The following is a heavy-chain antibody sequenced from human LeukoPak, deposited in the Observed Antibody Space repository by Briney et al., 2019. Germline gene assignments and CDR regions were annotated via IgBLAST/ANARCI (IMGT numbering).Heavy chain of an antibody. CDR2: MSYDGSNI. CDR1: GFTFSTYG. J-gene: IGHJ4*02. V-gene: IGHV3-30*18. Sequence: GGSLRLSCAASGFTFSTYGMHWVRQTPGKGLEWVAVMSYDGSNIYYGDSVKGRFTISRDNSKNTLYLQMNNLRVEDTALYYCAKVAPGSTARKSGLDYWGQGTLVTVSS. D-gene: IGHD2-21*02. CDR3: AKVAPGSTARKSGLDY.